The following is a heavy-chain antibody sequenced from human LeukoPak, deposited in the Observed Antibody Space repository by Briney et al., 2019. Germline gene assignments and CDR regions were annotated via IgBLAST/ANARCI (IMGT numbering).Heavy chain of an antibody. CDR2: IYYSGST. J-gene: IGHJ4*02. D-gene: IGHD3-3*01. Sequence: SETLSLTCTVSGGSISSYYWSWIRQPAGKGLEWIGYIYYSGSTNYNPSLKSRVTISVDTSKNQFSLKLSSVTAADTAVYYCARLGGDHYDFWGPFDYWGQGTLVTVSS. CDR1: GGSISSYY. CDR3: ARLGGDHYDFWGPFDY. V-gene: IGHV4-59*08.